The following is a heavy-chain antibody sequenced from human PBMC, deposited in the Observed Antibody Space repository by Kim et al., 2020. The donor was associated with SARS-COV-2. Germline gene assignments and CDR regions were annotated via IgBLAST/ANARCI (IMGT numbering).Heavy chain of an antibody. CDR3: ATPLYFGSGSYLRDYYYYYGMDV. V-gene: IGHV1-24*01. D-gene: IGHD3-10*01. J-gene: IGHJ6*02. Sequence: ASVKVSCKVSGYTLTELSMHWVRQAPGKGLEWMGGFDPEDGETIYAQKFQGRVTMTEDTSTDTAYMELSSLRSEDTAVYYCATPLYFGSGSYLRDYYYYYGMDVWGQGTTVTVSS. CDR2: FDPEDGET. CDR1: GYTLTELS.